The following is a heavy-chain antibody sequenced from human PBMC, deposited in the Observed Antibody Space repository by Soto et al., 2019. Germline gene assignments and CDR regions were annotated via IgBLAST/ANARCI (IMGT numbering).Heavy chain of an antibody. Sequence: SLRLSCAASGFTFSSYDMHWVRQATGKGLEWVSAIGTAGDTYYPGSVKGRFTISRENAKNSLYLQMNSLRAGDTAVYYCARAGDYYDSSGYYLGAFDIWGQGTMVTVSS. V-gene: IGHV3-13*04. CDR2: IGTAGDT. CDR3: ARAGDYYDSSGYYLGAFDI. J-gene: IGHJ3*02. CDR1: GFTFSSYD. D-gene: IGHD3-22*01.